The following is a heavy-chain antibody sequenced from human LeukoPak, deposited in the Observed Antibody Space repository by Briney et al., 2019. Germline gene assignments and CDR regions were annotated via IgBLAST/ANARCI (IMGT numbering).Heavy chain of an antibody. Sequence: SETLSLTCTVSSGSIGSYYWSWIRQPPGKGLEWIGYIYYTGSTDYNPSLKSRVTISVDTSKKQFSLKLSSVTAADTAVYYCARRYDFWSGYPPPLDYWGQGTLVTVSS. CDR1: SGSIGSYY. CDR3: ARRYDFWSGYPPPLDY. CDR2: IYYTGST. V-gene: IGHV4-59*12. J-gene: IGHJ4*02. D-gene: IGHD3-3*01.